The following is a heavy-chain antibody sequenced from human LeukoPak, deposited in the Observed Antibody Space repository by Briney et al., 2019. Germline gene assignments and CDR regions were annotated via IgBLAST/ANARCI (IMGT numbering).Heavy chain of an antibody. Sequence: GASVNVSCKASGGTFSSYAISWVRQASGQGLEWMGGIIPIFGTANYAQKFQGRVTITADESTSTAYMELSSLRSEDTAVYYCARDMGWEQQLIAYWGQGTLVTVSS. V-gene: IGHV1-69*13. D-gene: IGHD6-13*01. CDR3: ARDMGWEQQLIAY. J-gene: IGHJ4*02. CDR1: GGTFSSYA. CDR2: IIPIFGTA.